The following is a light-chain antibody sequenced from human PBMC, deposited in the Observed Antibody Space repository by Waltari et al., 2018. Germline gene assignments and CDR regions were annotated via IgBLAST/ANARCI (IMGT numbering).Light chain of an antibody. CDR2: EVS. J-gene: IGLJ1*01. V-gene: IGLV2-14*01. Sequence: QSGLAQPASASGSPGQSITISCTGTSNDVGGYGHVSWYQQYPGKAPKLIIYEVSYRPSGISTRFSGSKSGNTASLTISGLQADDEADYYCSSHTSTVPHVFGTGTRVTVV. CDR1: SNDVGGYGH. CDR3: SSHTSTVPHV.